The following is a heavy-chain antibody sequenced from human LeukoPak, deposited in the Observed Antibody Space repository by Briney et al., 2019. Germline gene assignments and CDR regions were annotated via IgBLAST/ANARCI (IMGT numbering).Heavy chain of an antibody. J-gene: IGHJ4*02. CDR2: IYSSGSTSGST. CDR1: GGSISSYY. D-gene: IGHD4-17*01. V-gene: IGHV4-4*07. Sequence: SETLSLTCTVSGGSISSYYWSWIRQPAGKGLEWIGRIYSSGSTSGSTNYNPSLKSRVTISVDTSKNQFSLKLSSVTAADTAVYYCARKYPYGDPFFDYWGQGTLVTVSS. CDR3: ARKYPYGDPFFDY.